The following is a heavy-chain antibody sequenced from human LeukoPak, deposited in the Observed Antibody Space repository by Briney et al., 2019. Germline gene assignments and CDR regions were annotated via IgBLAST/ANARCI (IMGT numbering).Heavy chain of an antibody. V-gene: IGHV3-23*01. CDR2: ISGTGRST. CDR1: GFTFSNYA. CDR3: AKDPTSGNFGYYFDY. J-gene: IGHJ4*02. Sequence: GGSLRLSCAASGFTFSNYALTWVRQAPGKGLEWVSTISGTGRSTYYADSVKGRFTISRDSSKNTLYLQMNSLRAEDTAVYFCAKDPTSGNFGYYFDYWGQGTLVTVSS. D-gene: IGHD3-10*01.